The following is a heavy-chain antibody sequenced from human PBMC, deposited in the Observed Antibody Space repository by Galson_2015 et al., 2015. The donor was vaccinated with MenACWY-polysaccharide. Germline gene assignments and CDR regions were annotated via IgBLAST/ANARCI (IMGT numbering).Heavy chain of an antibody. Sequence: ETLSLTCTVSGGSISSSSYYWGWIRQPPGKGLEWIGSIYYSGSTYYNPSLKSRVTISVDTSKNQFSLKLSSVTAADTAVYYCARTETYYYDSSGYWKWGQGTLVTVSS. V-gene: IGHV4-39*01. D-gene: IGHD3-22*01. CDR1: GGSISSSSYY. CDR3: ARTETYYYDSSGYWK. J-gene: IGHJ1*01. CDR2: IYYSGST.